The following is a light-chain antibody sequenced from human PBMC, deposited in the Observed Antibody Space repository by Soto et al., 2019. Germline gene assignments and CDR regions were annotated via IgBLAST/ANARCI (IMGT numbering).Light chain of an antibody. V-gene: IGKV3-20*01. CDR1: QSVSSSY. Sequence: EIVLTQSPGTLSLSPGDRATLSCRASQSVSSSYLAWYQQKPGQAPRLLIYGASSRATGIPDRFSGSGSGTDFTLTISSLQAEDVAVYYCQQYYSTPVAFGGGTKVEIK. CDR3: QQYYSTPVA. J-gene: IGKJ4*01. CDR2: GAS.